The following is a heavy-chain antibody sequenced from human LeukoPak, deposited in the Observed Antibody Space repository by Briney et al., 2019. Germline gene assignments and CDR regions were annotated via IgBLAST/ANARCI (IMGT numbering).Heavy chain of an antibody. V-gene: IGHV1-8*01. CDR3: ARGVWGSGSYYYCYYYGMDV. J-gene: IGHJ6*02. Sequence: ASVKVSCKASGYTFTSYDINWVRQAPGQGLEWMGWMNPNSGNTGYAQKFQGRVTMTRNTSISTAYMELSSLRSEDTAVYYCARGVWGSGSYYYCYYYGMDVWGQGTTVTVSS. CDR1: GYTFTSYD. CDR2: MNPNSGNT. D-gene: IGHD3-10*01.